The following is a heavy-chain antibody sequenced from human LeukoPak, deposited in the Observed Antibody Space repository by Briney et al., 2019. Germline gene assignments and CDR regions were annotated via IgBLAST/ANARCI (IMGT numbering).Heavy chain of an antibody. Sequence: ATETVSYKPSGGTFSSYASSWVRQAPRQGLEGMGGIIPIFGTANYAQKFQGRVTITADKSTSTAYMELSSLRSEDTAVYYCARGSGYYYYYGMDVWGKGTTVTVSS. J-gene: IGHJ6*04. CDR3: ARGSGYYYYYGMDV. V-gene: IGHV1-69*06. CDR1: GGTFSSYA. CDR2: IIPIFGTA.